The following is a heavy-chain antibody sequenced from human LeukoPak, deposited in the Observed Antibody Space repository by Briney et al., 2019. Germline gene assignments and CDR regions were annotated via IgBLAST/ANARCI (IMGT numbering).Heavy chain of an antibody. CDR1: GGSISSGGYY. D-gene: IGHD3-22*01. Sequence: SETLSLTCTVSGGSISSGGYYWSWIRQHPGKGLEWIGYVYYSGSTYYNPSLKSRVTISVDTSKNQFSLKLSSVTAADTAVYYCARALMLSDYDSSGYYYGDDAFDIWGQGTMVTVSS. CDR3: ARALMLSDYDSSGYYYGDDAFDI. J-gene: IGHJ3*02. CDR2: VYYSGST. V-gene: IGHV4-31*03.